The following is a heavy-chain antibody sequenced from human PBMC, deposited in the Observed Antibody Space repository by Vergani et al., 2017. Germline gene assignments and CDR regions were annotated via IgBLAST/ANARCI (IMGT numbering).Heavy chain of an antibody. Sequence: EVQLLESGGDLVQPGGSLRLSCAASGFTFNHYAMNWVRQAPGKGLEWVSGISGSGGSTYYAGSVKGRFTISRDSSKNTLYLQMNSLSAGDTAVYYCAKANPRNSGYDYRYEYQAMDVWGQGTTVTVSS. D-gene: IGHD5-12*01. CDR3: AKANPRNSGYDYRYEYQAMDV. CDR2: ISGSGGST. V-gene: IGHV3-23*01. J-gene: IGHJ6*02. CDR1: GFTFNHYA.